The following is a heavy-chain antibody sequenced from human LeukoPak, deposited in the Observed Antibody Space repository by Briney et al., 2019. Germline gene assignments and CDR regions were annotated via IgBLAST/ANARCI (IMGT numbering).Heavy chain of an antibody. J-gene: IGHJ6*02. D-gene: IGHD2-15*01. CDR2: INHSGST. CDR3: ARAPLGYCSGGSCYRYYYYGMDV. Sequence: SETLSLTCAVYGGSFSGYYWSWIRQPPGKGLVWIGEINHSGSTNYNPSLKGRVTISVVTSKNQFSLKLSSVTAADTAVYYCARAPLGYCSGGSCYRYYYYGMDVWGQGTTVTVSS. V-gene: IGHV4-34*01. CDR1: GGSFSGYY.